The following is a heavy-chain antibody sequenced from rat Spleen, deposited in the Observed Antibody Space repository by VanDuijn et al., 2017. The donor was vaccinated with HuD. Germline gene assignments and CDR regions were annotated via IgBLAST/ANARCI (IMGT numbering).Heavy chain of an antibody. CDR2: INYEGTNT. Sequence: EVQLVESGGGLVQPGRSLKLSCAASGFTFSGYYMAWVRQAPKKGLEWVASINYEGTNTYYGDSVRGRFTISRDNAKSTLYLQMNSLRSEDTATYYCVRQDTSGYSNWFTYWGQGTLVTVSS. D-gene: IGHD4-3*01. CDR1: GFTFSGYY. V-gene: IGHV5-22*01. J-gene: IGHJ3*01. CDR3: VRQDTSGYSNWFTY.